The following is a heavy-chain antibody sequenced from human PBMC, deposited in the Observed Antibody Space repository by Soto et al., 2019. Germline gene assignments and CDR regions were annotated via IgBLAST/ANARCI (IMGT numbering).Heavy chain of an antibody. Sequence: GGSLRLSCAASGFTFSSYSMNWVRQAPGKGLEWVSYISSSSSTIYYADSVKGRFTISRDNAKNSLYLQMNSLRDEDTAVYYCAREVVGITMVRGPNEAFDIWGQGTMVTVSS. V-gene: IGHV3-48*02. J-gene: IGHJ3*02. D-gene: IGHD3-10*01. CDR2: ISSSSSTI. CDR3: AREVVGITMVRGPNEAFDI. CDR1: GFTFSSYS.